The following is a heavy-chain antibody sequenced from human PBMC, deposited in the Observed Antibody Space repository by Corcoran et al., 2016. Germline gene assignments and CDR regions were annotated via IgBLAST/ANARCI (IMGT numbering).Heavy chain of an antibody. D-gene: IGHD3-10*01. V-gene: IGHV1-3*01. CDR3: ARDRLLWFGELLD. CDR1: GYTFTSYA. J-gene: IGHJ4*02. CDR2: INAGNGNT. Sequence: QVQLVQSGAEVKKPGASVKVSCKASGYTFTSYAMHWVRQAPGQRLEWMGWINAGNGNTKYSQTFQGRVTITRDTSASTAYMELSSLRSEDTAVYYCARDRLLWFGELLDWGQGTLVTVSS.